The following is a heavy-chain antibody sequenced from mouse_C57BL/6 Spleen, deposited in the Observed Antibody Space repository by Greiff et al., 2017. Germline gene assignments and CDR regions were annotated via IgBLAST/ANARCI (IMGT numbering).Heavy chain of an antibody. J-gene: IGHJ4*01. Sequence: QVQLQQPGAELVKPGASVTMSCKASGYTFTSYWLTWVKQRPGQGLEWIGDIYPGSGSTNYNEKFKSKATRTVDTYSSTAYMQLSSLTSEDSAVYYCARFTTHYYAMDYGGQGTYVTVSS. CDR1: GYTFTSYW. D-gene: IGHD1-1*01. CDR3: ARFTTHYYAMDY. V-gene: IGHV1-55*01. CDR2: IYPGSGST.